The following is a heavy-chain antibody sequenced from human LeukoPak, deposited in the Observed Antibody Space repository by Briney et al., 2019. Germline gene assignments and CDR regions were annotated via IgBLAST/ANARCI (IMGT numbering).Heavy chain of an antibody. V-gene: IGHV1-8*03. Sequence: ASVKVSCTASGYTFTSYDINWVRQATGQGLEWMGWMNPNSGNTGYAQKFQGRVTITRNTSISTAYMELSSLRSEDTAVYYCARARHTAYSSSWFPYNWNDGEEFDYWGQGTLVTVSS. D-gene: IGHD6-13*01. CDR1: GYTFTSYD. J-gene: IGHJ4*02. CDR2: MNPNSGNT. CDR3: ARARHTAYSSSWFPYNWNDGEEFDY.